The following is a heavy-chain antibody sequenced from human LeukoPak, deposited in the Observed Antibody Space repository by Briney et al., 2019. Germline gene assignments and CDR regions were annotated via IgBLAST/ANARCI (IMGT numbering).Heavy chain of an antibody. J-gene: IGHJ6*03. CDR3: AKVYCSGGSCYGTGNYYYMDV. D-gene: IGHD2-15*01. V-gene: IGHV3-48*01. Sequence: GGSLRLSCAASGFAFSSHGMNWVRQAPGKGLEWISYVSSTGSVYYADSVKGRFTISRDNAKNSLYLQMNSLRAEDTSVYYCAKVYCSGGSCYGTGNYYYMDVWGKGTTVTISS. CDR1: GFAFSSHG. CDR2: VSSTGSV.